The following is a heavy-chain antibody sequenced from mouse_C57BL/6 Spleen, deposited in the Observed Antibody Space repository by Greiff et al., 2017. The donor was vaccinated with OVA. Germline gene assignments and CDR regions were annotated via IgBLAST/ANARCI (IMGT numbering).Heavy chain of an antibody. J-gene: IGHJ2*01. Sequence: QVQLQQPGAELVKPGASVKLSCKASGYTFTSYWMQWVKQRPGQGLEWIGEIDPSDSYTNHNQKFKGKATLTVDTSSSTAYMQLSSLTSEDSAVYYCAIYFDYWGQGTTLTVSS. CDR1: GYTFTSYW. CDR3: AIYFDY. CDR2: IDPSDSYT. V-gene: IGHV1-50*01.